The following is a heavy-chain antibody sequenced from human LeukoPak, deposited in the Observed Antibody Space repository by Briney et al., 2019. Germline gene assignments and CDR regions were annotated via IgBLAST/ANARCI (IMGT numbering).Heavy chain of an antibody. CDR1: GFTFSDYA. J-gene: IGHJ4*02. Sequence: GGSLRLSCAASGFTFSDYAMSWVRQAPGKGLEWVSTVSGSGGSTHYADSVKGRFTISRDNAKNSLYLQMNSLRAEDTAVYYCARDFSDCSGGSCPDYYFDYWGQGTLVTVSS. D-gene: IGHD2-15*01. CDR3: ARDFSDCSGGSCPDYYFDY. CDR2: VSGSGGST. V-gene: IGHV3-23*01.